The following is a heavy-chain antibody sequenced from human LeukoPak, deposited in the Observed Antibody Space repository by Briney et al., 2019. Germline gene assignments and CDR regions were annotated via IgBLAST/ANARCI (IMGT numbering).Heavy chain of an antibody. V-gene: IGHV1-2*06. Sequence: ASVKVSCKASGYTFTGHYMNWVRLAPGQGLEWMGRINPTGGTTYAQKFQDRVTMTRDTSINTAYMELSGLRSDDTAVYYCARDLGWSSSHWGQGTLVTVPS. D-gene: IGHD6-6*01. CDR1: GYTFTGHY. CDR3: ARDLGWSSSH. J-gene: IGHJ4*02. CDR2: INPTGGT.